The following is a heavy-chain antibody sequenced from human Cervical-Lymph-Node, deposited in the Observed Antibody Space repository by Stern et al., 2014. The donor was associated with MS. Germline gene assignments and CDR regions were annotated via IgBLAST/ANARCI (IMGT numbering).Heavy chain of an antibody. CDR3: ARDYEDTSMLFDH. CDR2: ISYDGNHK. D-gene: IGHD2-8*01. V-gene: IGHV3-30*03. CDR1: GFTFSSYG. Sequence: QVQLVQSGGAVVQPGRSLRLSCAASGFTFSSYGMHWVRQAPGKGLEWEKVISYDGNHKYYAASVKGRFTISRDNSKNTLHLQMNSVTPDDTAIYYCARDYEDTSMLFDHWGQGTLVTVSS. J-gene: IGHJ4*02.